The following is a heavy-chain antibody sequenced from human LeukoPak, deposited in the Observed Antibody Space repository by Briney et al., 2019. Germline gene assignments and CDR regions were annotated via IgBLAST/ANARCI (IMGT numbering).Heavy chain of an antibody. J-gene: IGHJ4*02. Sequence: SQTLSLTCAISGDSVSSNSAAWNWIRQSPSRGLEWLGRTYYRSKWYNDYAVSVKSRITINPDTSKNQFSPQLNSVTPEDTAVYYCARDHSSGWYEWGGYFDYWGQGTLVTVSS. CDR3: ARDHSSGWYEWGGYFDY. CDR2: TYYRSKWYN. V-gene: IGHV6-1*01. CDR1: GDSVSSNSAA. D-gene: IGHD6-19*01.